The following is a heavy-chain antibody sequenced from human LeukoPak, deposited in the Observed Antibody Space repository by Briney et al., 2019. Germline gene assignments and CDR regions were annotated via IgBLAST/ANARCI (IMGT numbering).Heavy chain of an antibody. J-gene: IGHJ4*02. CDR3: AGFGYCSSTSCSPFDY. CDR2: INHSGST. CDR1: CGSFSGYY. D-gene: IGHD2-2*03. Sequence: PSETLSLTCAVYCGSFSGYYWSWIRQPPGKGLEWIGEINHSGSTNYNPSLKSRVTISVDTSKNQFSLKLSSVTAADTAVYYCAGFGYCSSTSCSPFDYWGQGTLVTVSS. V-gene: IGHV4-34*01.